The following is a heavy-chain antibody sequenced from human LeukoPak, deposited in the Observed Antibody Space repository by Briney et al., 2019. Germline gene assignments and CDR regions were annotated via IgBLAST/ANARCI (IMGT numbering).Heavy chain of an antibody. CDR1: GYTFTSQY. Sequence: ASVKVSCKASGYTFTSQYMHWVRQAPGQGLEWMGTINPGVGTTSYAQKFQGRVTMTRDTSTSTVYMELSSLRSGDTAVYSCATPAERSGWYSVAYWGQGTLVTVSS. J-gene: IGHJ4*02. D-gene: IGHD6-19*01. CDR2: INPGVGTT. V-gene: IGHV1-46*01. CDR3: ATPAERSGWYSVAY.